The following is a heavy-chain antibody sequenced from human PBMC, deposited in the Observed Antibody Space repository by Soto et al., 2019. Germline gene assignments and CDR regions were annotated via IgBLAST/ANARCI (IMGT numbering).Heavy chain of an antibody. CDR1: GGTCRGFG. CDR2: ISGSGGST. J-gene: IGHJ4*02. V-gene: IGHV3-23*01. CDR3: AYSSTPFDY. D-gene: IGHD6-13*01. Sequence: GGSLRHCWAASGGTCRGFGSSCVRQAPGKGLEWVSAISGSGGSTYYADCVKGRFTISRDNSKNTLYLQMNSLRAEDTAVYYRAYSSTPFDYWGQAPLVTVSS.